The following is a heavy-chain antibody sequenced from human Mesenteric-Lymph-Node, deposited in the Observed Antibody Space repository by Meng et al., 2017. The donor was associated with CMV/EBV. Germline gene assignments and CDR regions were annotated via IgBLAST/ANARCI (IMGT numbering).Heavy chain of an antibody. J-gene: IGHJ5*02. CDR1: GGSISSSSYY. D-gene: IGHD3-22*01. V-gene: IGHV4-39*07. CDR2: IYYSGST. Sequence: SETLSLTCTVSGGSISSSSYYWGWIRQPPGKGLEWIGSIYYSGSTYYNPSLKSRVTISVDTSKNQFSLKLSSVTAADTAVYYCARDVRGGYGFDPWGQGTLVTVSS. CDR3: ARDVRGGYGFDP.